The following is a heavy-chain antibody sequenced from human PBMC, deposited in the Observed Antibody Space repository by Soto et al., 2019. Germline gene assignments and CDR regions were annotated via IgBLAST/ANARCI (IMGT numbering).Heavy chain of an antibody. J-gene: IGHJ4*02. CDR1: GGSFSGYC. Sequence: SETLSLTCAVFGGSFSGYCWSWIRQPPGKGLEWIGEINHSGSTNYNPSLKSRVTISVDTSKNQFSLKLSSVTAADTAVYYCARGRGYSSSSSFDYWGQGTLVTVSS. D-gene: IGHD6-6*01. V-gene: IGHV4-34*01. CDR3: ARGRGYSSSSSFDY. CDR2: INHSGST.